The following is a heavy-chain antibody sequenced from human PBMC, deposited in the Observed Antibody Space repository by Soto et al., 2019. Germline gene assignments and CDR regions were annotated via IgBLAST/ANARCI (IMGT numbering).Heavy chain of an antibody. CDR1: GFTFSSYG. J-gene: IGHJ6*02. Sequence: GGSLRLSCAASGFTFSSYGMHWVRQAPGKGLEWVAVISYDGSNKYYADSVKGRFTISRDNSKNTLYLQMNSLRAEDTAVYYCAKAAAANYYYGMDVWGQGTTVTVSS. D-gene: IGHD6-13*01. CDR3: AKAAAANYYYGMDV. CDR2: ISYDGSNK. V-gene: IGHV3-30*18.